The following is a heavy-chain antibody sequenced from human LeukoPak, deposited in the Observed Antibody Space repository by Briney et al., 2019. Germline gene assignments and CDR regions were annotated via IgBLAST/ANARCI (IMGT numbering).Heavy chain of an antibody. CDR1: GFTFSSYA. Sequence: PGGSLRLSCAASGFTFSSYAMSWVRQAPGKGLEWVSAISGSGGSTYYADSVKGRFTISRDNSKNTLYLQMNSLRAEDTAVYYCAKALYSSSWPYYYGMDVWGQGTTVTVSS. CDR3: AKALYSSSWPYYYGMDV. CDR2: ISGSGGST. J-gene: IGHJ6*02. V-gene: IGHV3-23*01. D-gene: IGHD6-13*01.